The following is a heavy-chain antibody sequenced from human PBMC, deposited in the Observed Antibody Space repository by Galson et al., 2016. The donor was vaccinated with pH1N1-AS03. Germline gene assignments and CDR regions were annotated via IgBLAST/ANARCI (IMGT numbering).Heavy chain of an antibody. Sequence: SVKVSCKASGDTFSSYAINWVRQAPGQGLEWMGRIIPKSGSTKYAQKFQDRVTITANESTKTAYMDLSRLTNEDTGMYYCARGFVVIASTLYGMDVWGQGTTVVVSS. CDR3: ARGFVVIASTLYGMDV. J-gene: IGHJ6*02. CDR2: IIPKSGST. V-gene: IGHV1-69*13. CDR1: GDTFSSYA. D-gene: IGHD2-15*01.